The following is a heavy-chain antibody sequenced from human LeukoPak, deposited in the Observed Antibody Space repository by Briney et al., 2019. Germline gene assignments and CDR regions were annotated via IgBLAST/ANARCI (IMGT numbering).Heavy chain of an antibody. D-gene: IGHD3-10*01. V-gene: IGHV3-48*01. Sequence: GGSLRLSCAAPGFTFNNYSMNWVRQAPGKGLEWVSYIGTSTDSTYYADSVKGRFTISRDNAKNSLSLQMNSLRAEDTAVYYCAKDYYGSGSYYEFDYWGQGTLVTVSS. CDR3: AKDYYGSGSYYEFDY. CDR2: IGTSTDST. CDR1: GFTFNNYS. J-gene: IGHJ4*02.